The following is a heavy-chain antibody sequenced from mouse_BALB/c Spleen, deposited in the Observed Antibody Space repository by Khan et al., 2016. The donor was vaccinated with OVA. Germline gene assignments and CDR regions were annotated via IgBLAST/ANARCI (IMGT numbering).Heavy chain of an antibody. V-gene: IGHV1-77*01. J-gene: IGHJ3*01. CDR1: GYTFTDYY. CDR3: AREWAAWFPY. CDR2: IYPGSANI. Sequence: QVQLQQSGAELARPGASVNLSCKASGYTFTDYYINWMRQRTGQGLEWIGEIYPGSANIYYNEKFKGKATLTADKSSSPVYMQLSSLTSEDSAVYFCAREWAAWFPYWGQGTLVTVSA.